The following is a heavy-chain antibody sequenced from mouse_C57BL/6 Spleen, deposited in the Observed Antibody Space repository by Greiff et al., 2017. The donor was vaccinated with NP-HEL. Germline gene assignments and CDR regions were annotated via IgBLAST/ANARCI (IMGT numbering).Heavy chain of an antibody. CDR3: ASKRGTYWYFDV. Sequence: QVQLQQPGAELVKPGASVKLSCKASGYTFTSYWMQWVKQRPGQGLEWIGEIDPSDSYTNYNQKFKGKATLTVDTSSSTAYMQLSSLTSEDSAVYYCASKRGTYWYFDVWGTGTTVTVSS. V-gene: IGHV1-50*01. CDR2: IDPSDSYT. J-gene: IGHJ1*03. D-gene: IGHD3-3*01. CDR1: GYTFTSYW.